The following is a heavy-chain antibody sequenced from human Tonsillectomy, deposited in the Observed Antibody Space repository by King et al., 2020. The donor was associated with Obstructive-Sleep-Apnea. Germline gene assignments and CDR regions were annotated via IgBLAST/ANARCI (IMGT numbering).Heavy chain of an antibody. Sequence: VQLQQWGAGLLKPSETLSLTCAVYGGSFSGYYWSWIRQPPGKGLEWIGEINHSGSTNYNPSLKSRATISLDTSKNQSSLKLSSLTAADTAVFFCARGPYYASGSYYPPDYWGKGTLVTVSS. CDR1: GGSFSGYY. J-gene: IGHJ4*02. V-gene: IGHV4-34*01. CDR2: INHSGST. D-gene: IGHD3-10*01. CDR3: ARGPYYASGSYYPPDY.